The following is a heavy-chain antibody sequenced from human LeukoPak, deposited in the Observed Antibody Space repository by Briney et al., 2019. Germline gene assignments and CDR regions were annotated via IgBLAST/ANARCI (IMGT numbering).Heavy chain of an antibody. J-gene: IGHJ4*02. V-gene: IGHV4-30-4*01. D-gene: IGHD3-10*01. CDR3: ARGFTMVRGVGYFDY. CDR1: GGSISSGDYY. CDR2: IFYSGST. Sequence: PSETLSLTCTVSGGSISSGDYYWGWIRQPPGKGLEWIGYIFYSGSTYYNPSLKSRVTISVDTSKNQFSLKLSSVTAADTAVYYCARGFTMVRGVGYFDYWGQGTLVTVSS.